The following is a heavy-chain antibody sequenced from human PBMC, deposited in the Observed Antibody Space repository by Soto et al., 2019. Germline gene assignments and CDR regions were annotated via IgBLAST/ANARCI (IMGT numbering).Heavy chain of an antibody. CDR3: AGRSGSSDY. CDR1: AFTFSNYT. D-gene: IGHD3-10*01. Sequence: GGSLRLSCAASAFTFSNYTMHWVRQAPGKGLEWVALMSYDGSDKYHADAVKGRFTISRDNSKNTLYLKMDSLRVEDTALYYCAGRSGSSDYWGQGTLVTVSS. CDR2: MSYDGSDK. V-gene: IGHV3-30*04. J-gene: IGHJ4*02.